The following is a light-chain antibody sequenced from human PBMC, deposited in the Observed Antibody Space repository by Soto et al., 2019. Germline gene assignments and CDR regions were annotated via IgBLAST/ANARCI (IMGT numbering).Light chain of an antibody. V-gene: IGLV3-1*01. CDR2: QHS. CDR3: QAWDSSTDVV. J-gene: IGLJ2*01. Sequence: SYELAQPPSVSVSPGQTASITCSGDKLGDKYTSGYQQKPGQSPVLVIYQHSQRPSGIPERFSGSNSGNTATLTISGTQAMDEADYYCQAWDSSTDVVFGGGTKLTVL. CDR1: KLGDKY.